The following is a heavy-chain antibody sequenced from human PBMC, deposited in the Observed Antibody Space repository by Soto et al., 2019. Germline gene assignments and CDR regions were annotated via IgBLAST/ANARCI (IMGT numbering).Heavy chain of an antibody. Sequence: EVQLVESGGGSVQPGGSLRLSCAASGFTFSRYSMKWVRQAPGKGLEWVSYITSSSSTIYYADSVKGRFTISRDNAKNSLYLQMNSLRAEDTAVYYCARDIVVVPIAANDHWGQGTLVTVSS. CDR1: GFTFSRYS. V-gene: IGHV3-48*01. J-gene: IGHJ4*02. CDR2: ITSSSSTI. D-gene: IGHD2-2*01. CDR3: ARDIVVVPIAANDH.